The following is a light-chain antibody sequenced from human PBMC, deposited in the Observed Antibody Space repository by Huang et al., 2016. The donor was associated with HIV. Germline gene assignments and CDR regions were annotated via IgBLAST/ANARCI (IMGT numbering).Light chain of an antibody. CDR3: QQYGSSPFT. V-gene: IGKV3-20*01. CDR1: QSVSSTY. Sequence: ENVLTQSPGPLSLSPVERATLSCRASQSVSSTYLAWYQQKLGQAPRLLIYGASSRATGIPDRFSASGSGTDFTLTISRLEPEDFAVYYCQQYGSSPFTFGQGTKLEIK. CDR2: GAS. J-gene: IGKJ2*01.